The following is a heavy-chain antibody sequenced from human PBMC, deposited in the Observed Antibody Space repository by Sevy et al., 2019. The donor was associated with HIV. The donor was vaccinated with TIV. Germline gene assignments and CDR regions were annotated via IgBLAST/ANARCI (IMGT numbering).Heavy chain of an antibody. CDR3: ARDSGYTGYD. J-gene: IGHJ4*02. Sequence: GGSLRLSCAASGFTYGTHSMNWVRQAPGKGLEWVSSISRSSTYIYYTDSVKGRFTLSRDNARNSLYLQMNSLRVDDTAVYYCARDSGYTGYDWGQGTLVTVSS. V-gene: IGHV3-21*01. CDR1: GFTYGTHS. D-gene: IGHD5-12*01. CDR2: ISRSSTYI.